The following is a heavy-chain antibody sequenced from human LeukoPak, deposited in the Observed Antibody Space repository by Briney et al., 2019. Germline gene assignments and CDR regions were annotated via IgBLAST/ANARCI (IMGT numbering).Heavy chain of an antibody. CDR3: ARGDSGTVGY. V-gene: IGHV4-59*05. Sequence: SETLSLTCTVSGGSISNKYWSWIRQPPGKGLEWIGSIYYSGSTYYNPSLKSRVTISVDTSKNQFSLKLSSVTAADTAVYYCARGDSGTVGYWGQGTLVTVSS. CDR1: GGSISNKY. D-gene: IGHD1-26*01. J-gene: IGHJ4*02. CDR2: IYYSGST.